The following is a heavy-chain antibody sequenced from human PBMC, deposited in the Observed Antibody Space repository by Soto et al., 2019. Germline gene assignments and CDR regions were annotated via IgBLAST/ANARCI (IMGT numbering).Heavy chain of an antibody. V-gene: IGHV4-59*03. CDR1: GGSIISYY. CDR2: VYKTGST. CDR3: AGMSFTVFGEVIDNFYFYGMDV. D-gene: IGHD3-3*01. J-gene: IGHJ6*02. Sequence: PSETLSLTCNVSGGSIISYYWTFIRHPPVKGLEWIGYVYKTGSTNYNPSLKSRVTISLDTSKNQFFLNLSSVTSADTAVYYCAGMSFTVFGEVIDNFYFYGMDVWGQGTTVTVSS.